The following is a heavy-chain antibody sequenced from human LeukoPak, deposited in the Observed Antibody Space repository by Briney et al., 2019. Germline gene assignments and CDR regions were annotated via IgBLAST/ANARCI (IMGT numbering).Heavy chain of an antibody. D-gene: IGHD6-19*01. Sequence: SETLSLTCTVSGGSISSYYWSWIRQPPGKGLEWIGYIYYSGSTNYNPSLKSRVTISVDTSKNQFSLKLSSVTAADTAVYYCARRAGYSSGWYHGGWFDPWGQGTLVTVSS. J-gene: IGHJ5*02. CDR3: ARRAGYSSGWYHGGWFDP. V-gene: IGHV4-59*08. CDR1: GGSISSYY. CDR2: IYYSGST.